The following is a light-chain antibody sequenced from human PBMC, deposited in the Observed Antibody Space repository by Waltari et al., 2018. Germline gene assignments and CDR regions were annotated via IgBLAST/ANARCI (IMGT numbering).Light chain of an antibody. Sequence: DIQMTQSPSTLSASVGDRVTITCRASQSISTWLAWYQQNPGKAPKLLIYDVSSLESGVPSRFSGSGSGTEFTLSISSLQPDDFATYYCQQYNSYSGTFGQGTKVEIK. J-gene: IGKJ1*01. CDR2: DVS. CDR1: QSISTW. V-gene: IGKV1-5*01. CDR3: QQYNSYSGT.